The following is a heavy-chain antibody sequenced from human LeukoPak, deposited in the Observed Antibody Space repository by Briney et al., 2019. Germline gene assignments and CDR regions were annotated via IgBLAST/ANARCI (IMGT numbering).Heavy chain of an antibody. CDR1: GFTFSSYS. Sequence: GGSLRLSCAASGFTFSSYSMNWVRQAPGKGLEWVSSISSTSSYIYYADSVKGRFAISRDNSKNTLYLQMNSLRAEDTAVYYCAKDRGYSSSSSWFDPWGQGTLVTVSS. CDR3: AKDRGYSSSSSWFDP. V-gene: IGHV3-21*04. D-gene: IGHD6-13*01. CDR2: ISSTSSYI. J-gene: IGHJ5*02.